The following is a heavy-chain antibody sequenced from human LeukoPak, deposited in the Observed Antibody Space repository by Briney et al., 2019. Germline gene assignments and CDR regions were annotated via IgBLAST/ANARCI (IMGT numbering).Heavy chain of an antibody. CDR1: GGSISSYY. V-gene: IGHV4-59*08. D-gene: IGHD4-17*01. Sequence: SETLSLTCTVSGGSISSYYWSWIRQPPGKGLEWIGEIYHSGSTNYNPSLKSRVTISVDKSKNQFSLKLSSVTAADTAVYYCARHKGDYGLFDYWGQGTLVTVSS. CDR3: ARHKGDYGLFDY. CDR2: IYHSGST. J-gene: IGHJ4*02.